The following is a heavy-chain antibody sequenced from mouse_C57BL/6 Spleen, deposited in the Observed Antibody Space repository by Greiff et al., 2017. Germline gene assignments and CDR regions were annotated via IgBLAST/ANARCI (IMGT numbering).Heavy chain of an antibody. CDR1: GFTFSSYA. V-gene: IGHV5-4*01. D-gene: IGHD2-4*01. J-gene: IGHJ3*01. Sequence: DVQLVESGGGLVKPGGSLKLSCAASGFTFSSYAMSWVRQTPEKRLEWVATISDGGSYTYYPDNVKGRFTISRDNAKNNLYLQMSHLKSEDTAMYYCARDRYDYGKGFAYWGQGTLVTVSA. CDR3: ARDRYDYGKGFAY. CDR2: ISDGGSYT.